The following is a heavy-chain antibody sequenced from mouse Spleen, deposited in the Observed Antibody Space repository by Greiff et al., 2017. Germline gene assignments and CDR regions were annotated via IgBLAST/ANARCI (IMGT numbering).Heavy chain of an antibody. CDR1: GFTFSDYG. J-gene: IGHJ4*01. D-gene: IGHD1-1*01. V-gene: IGHV5-17*01. CDR3: SYYYVSRYYAMDY. CDR2: ISSGSSTI. Sequence: EVLLVESGGGLVKPGGSLKLSCAASGFTFSDYGMHWVRQAPEKGLEWVAYISSGSSTIYYADTVKGRFTISRDNAKNTLFLQMTSLRSEDTAMFYCSYYYVSRYYAMDYWGQGTSVTGSS.